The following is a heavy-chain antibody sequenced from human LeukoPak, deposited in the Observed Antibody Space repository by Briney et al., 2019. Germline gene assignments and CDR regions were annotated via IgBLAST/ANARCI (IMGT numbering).Heavy chain of an antibody. D-gene: IGHD3-22*01. J-gene: IGHJ4*01. V-gene: IGHV1-18*01. CDR3: ARVTYDSSGHYYPTFDY. Sequence: ASVKVSCXASGYTFTSYGISWVRQAPGQGLEWMGWISAYNGNTNYAQKLQGRVTMTTDTSTSTAYMELRSLRSDDTAVYYCARVTYDSSGHYYPTFDYWGQEPWSPSPQ. CDR2: ISAYNGNT. CDR1: GYTFTSYG.